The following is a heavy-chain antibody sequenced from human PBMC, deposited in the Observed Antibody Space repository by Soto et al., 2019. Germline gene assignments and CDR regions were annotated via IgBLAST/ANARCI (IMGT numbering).Heavy chain of an antibody. D-gene: IGHD3-10*01. Sequence: GGSLILSCAASGFTFSSYSMNWVRQAPGKGLEWVSYISSSSSTIYYADSVKGRFTTSRDNAKNSLYLQMNSLRAEDTAVYYCAGDPRVLLGELQKGPNGFFDYWGQGTLVTVSS. CDR1: GFTFSSYS. V-gene: IGHV3-48*01. CDR2: ISSSSSTI. J-gene: IGHJ4*02. CDR3: AGDPRVLLGELQKGPNGFFDY.